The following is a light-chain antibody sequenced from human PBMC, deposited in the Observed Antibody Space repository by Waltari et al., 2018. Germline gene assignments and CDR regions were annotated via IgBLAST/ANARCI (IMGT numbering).Light chain of an antibody. CDR2: YRSDSDN. V-gene: IGLV5-45*01. CDR3: MILYNRAVV. Sequence: QAVLTQPASLSASPGASASLTCTLRTDINVGTYKIYLYQQRPGSPPQVLVWYRSDSDNQRGSEVPDSFSGSKDTSANAGILLISGLQSEDEADYYCMILYNRAVVFGGGTKLTVL. CDR1: TDINVGTYK. J-gene: IGLJ3*02.